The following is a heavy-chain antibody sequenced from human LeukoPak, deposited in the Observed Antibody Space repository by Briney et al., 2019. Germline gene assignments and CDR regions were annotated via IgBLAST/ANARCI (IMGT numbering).Heavy chain of an antibody. V-gene: IGHV3-23*01. CDR2: ISGSGGST. CDR3: AKASYDFWSGYSY. Sequence: GGSLRLSCAASGFTFSSYAMSWVRQAPGKGLEWVSAISGSGGSTYYADSVKGRFTISRDNSKSTLYLQMNSLRAEDTAVYYCAKASYDFWSGYSYWGQGTLVTVSS. D-gene: IGHD3-3*01. J-gene: IGHJ4*02. CDR1: GFTFSSYA.